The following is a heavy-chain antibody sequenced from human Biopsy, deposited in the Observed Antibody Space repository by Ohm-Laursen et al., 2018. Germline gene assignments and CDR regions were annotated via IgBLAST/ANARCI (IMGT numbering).Heavy chain of an antibody. Sequence: SETLSLTCTVSGDSISSDYWTWIRRPAGKGLEWIGRIYGSGSTNYTPSLRGRVTLSGDTSKNQVSLRMRPVTAADTAVYYCAREGLDWDNRRYKGLDVWGQGATVIVSS. V-gene: IGHV4-4*07. D-gene: IGHD1/OR15-1a*01. CDR3: AREGLDWDNRRYKGLDV. J-gene: IGHJ6*02. CDR2: IYGSGST. CDR1: GDSISSDY.